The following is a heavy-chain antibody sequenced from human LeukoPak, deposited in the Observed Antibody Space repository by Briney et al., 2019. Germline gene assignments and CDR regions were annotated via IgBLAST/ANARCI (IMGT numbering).Heavy chain of an antibody. V-gene: IGHV3-23*01. J-gene: IGHJ4*02. Sequence: GGSLRLSCAASGFTFNNYAMSWVRQAPGKGLEWVSAISGSGGSTYYADSVKGRFTISRDNSKNTLYLQMNSPRAEDTAVYYCAKDRAPHSSSWYYFDYWGQGTLVTVSS. D-gene: IGHD6-13*01. CDR1: GFTFNNYA. CDR3: AKDRAPHSSSWYYFDY. CDR2: ISGSGGST.